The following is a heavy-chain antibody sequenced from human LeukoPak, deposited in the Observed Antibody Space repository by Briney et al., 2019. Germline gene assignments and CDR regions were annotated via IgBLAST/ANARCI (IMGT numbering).Heavy chain of an antibody. CDR3: ARGNLEWLFGIDY. CDR2: INPNSGGT. J-gene: IGHJ4*02. Sequence: GASVKVSCKTSGYTFTGYYMHWVRQAPGQGLEWMGWINPNSGGTNYAQKFQGRVTMTRDTSISTAYMELSRLRSDDTAVYYCARGNLEWLFGIDYWGQGTLVTVSS. V-gene: IGHV1-2*02. D-gene: IGHD3-3*01. CDR1: GYTFTGYY.